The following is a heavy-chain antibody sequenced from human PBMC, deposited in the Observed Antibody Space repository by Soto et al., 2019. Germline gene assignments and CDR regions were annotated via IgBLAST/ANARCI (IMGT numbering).Heavy chain of an antibody. CDR1: GFTFSSYS. V-gene: IGHV3-21*01. D-gene: IGHD4-17*01. CDR3: ARDRNLYGDYVAFDI. Sequence: GGSLRLSCAASGFTFSSYSMNWVRQAPGKGLEWVSSISSSSSYIYYADSVKGRFTISRDNAKNSLYLQMNSLRAEDTAVYYCARDRNLYGDYVAFDIWGQGTMVTVSS. CDR2: ISSSSSYI. J-gene: IGHJ3*02.